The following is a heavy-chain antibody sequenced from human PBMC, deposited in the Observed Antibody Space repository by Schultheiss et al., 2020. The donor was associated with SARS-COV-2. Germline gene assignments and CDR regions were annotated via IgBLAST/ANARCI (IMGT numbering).Heavy chain of an antibody. V-gene: IGHV3-11*04. CDR3: ARDEQWTDY. Sequence: GGSLRLSCAASGFIVSSNYMSWIRQAPGKGLEWVSYISSSGSTIYYADSVKGRFTISRDNAKNSLYLQMNSLRAEDTAVYYCARDEQWTDYWGQGTLVTVSS. D-gene: IGHD6-19*01. CDR1: GFIVSSNY. J-gene: IGHJ4*02. CDR2: ISSSGSTI.